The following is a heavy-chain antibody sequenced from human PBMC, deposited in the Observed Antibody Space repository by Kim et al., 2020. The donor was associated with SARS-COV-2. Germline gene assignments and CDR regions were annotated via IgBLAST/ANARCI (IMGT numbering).Heavy chain of an antibody. D-gene: IGHD2-21*02. Sequence: GGSLRLSCAASGFTFSSYAMSWVRQAPGKGLEWVSAISGSGGSTYYTDSVKGRFTISRDNSKNTLYLQMNSLRAEDTAVYYCAKYTNVVVTAIPRFDPWGQGTLVTVSS. CDR1: GFTFSSYA. CDR2: ISGSGGST. V-gene: IGHV3-23*01. J-gene: IGHJ5*02. CDR3: AKYTNVVVTAIPRFDP.